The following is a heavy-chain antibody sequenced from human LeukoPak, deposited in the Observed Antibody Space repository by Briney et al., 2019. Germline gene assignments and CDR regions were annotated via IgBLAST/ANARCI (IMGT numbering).Heavy chain of an antibody. CDR1: GFTFSSYW. CDR2: IKLDGSEN. D-gene: IGHD6-6*01. J-gene: IGHJ4*02. V-gene: IGHV3-7*03. Sequence: GGSLRLSCAASGFTFSSYWMSWVRQAPGKGLEWVANIKLDGSENNYVDSVKGRFTISRDNAKNSLYLQMNSLRADDTAVYYCAKGGGFSSSFIDYWGQGTLVTVSS. CDR3: AKGGGFSSSFIDY.